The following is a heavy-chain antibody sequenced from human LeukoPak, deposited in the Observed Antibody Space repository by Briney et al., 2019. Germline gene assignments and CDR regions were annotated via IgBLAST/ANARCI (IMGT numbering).Heavy chain of an antibody. Sequence: GGSLRLSCAASGFTFSNNAMTWVRQAPGKGLEWVSTVSDDGVATYYADSVKGRFAISRDNSKDTVYLQMGSLRVDDTAVYYCAKTRMWNLRLDSWGQGTLVAVSS. V-gene: IGHV3-23*01. CDR3: AKTRMWNLRLDS. CDR1: GFTFSNNA. D-gene: IGHD1-1*01. J-gene: IGHJ4*02. CDR2: VSDDGVAT.